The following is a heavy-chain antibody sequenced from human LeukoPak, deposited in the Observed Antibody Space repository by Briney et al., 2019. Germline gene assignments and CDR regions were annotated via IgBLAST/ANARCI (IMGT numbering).Heavy chain of an antibody. D-gene: IGHD6-13*01. CDR2: ISYDGSNK. CDR3: ARDRERHSSSWYTYRNLDY. J-gene: IGHJ4*02. V-gene: IGHV3-30-3*01. CDR1: GFTFSSYA. Sequence: GGSLRLSCAASGFTFSSYAMHWVRQAPGKGLEWAAVISYDGSNKYYADSVKGRFTISRDNSKNTLYLQMNSLRSDDTAVYYCARDRERHSSSWYTYRNLDYWGQGTLVTVSS.